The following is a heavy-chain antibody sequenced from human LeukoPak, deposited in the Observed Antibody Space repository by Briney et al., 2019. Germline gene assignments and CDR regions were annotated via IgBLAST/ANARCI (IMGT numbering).Heavy chain of an antibody. CDR3: ARDRGGGDSFDY. Sequence: KASETLSLTCTVSGGSISSYYWNWIRQPAGKGLEWIGRIHTSGSTNDNPSLKSRVTMSVDKSKNQFSLKLNSVTAADTAVYYCARDRGGGDSFDYWGQGTLVTVSS. D-gene: IGHD2-21*02. J-gene: IGHJ4*02. V-gene: IGHV4-4*07. CDR2: IHTSGST. CDR1: GGSISSYY.